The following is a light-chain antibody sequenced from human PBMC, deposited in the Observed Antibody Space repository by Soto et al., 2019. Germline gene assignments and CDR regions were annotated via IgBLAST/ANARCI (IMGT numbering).Light chain of an antibody. Sequence: QSALTQPRSVSGSPGQSVTISCTGTSSDVGGYNYVSWYQQHPGKAPKFIIYDVNKRPSGVLDRFSGSKSGTTASLTISGLQADDEADYYCCSYAGSYTMLFGGGTQLTVL. CDR3: CSYAGSYTML. CDR1: SSDVGGYNY. V-gene: IGLV2-11*01. CDR2: DVN. J-gene: IGLJ2*01.